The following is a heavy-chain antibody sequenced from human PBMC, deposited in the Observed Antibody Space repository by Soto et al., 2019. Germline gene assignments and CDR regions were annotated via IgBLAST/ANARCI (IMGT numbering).Heavy chain of an antibody. V-gene: IGHV3-21*01. CDR1: GFTFSSYS. Sequence: EVQLVESGGGLVKPGGSLRLSCAASGFTFSSYSMNWVRQAPGKGLEWVSSISSSSSYIYYADSVKGRFTISRDNAKNSLYLQMNSLRAEDTAVYYCARDHTYYYGSGSSAFDIWGQGTMVTVSS. J-gene: IGHJ3*02. D-gene: IGHD3-10*01. CDR2: ISSSSSYI. CDR3: ARDHTYYYGSGSSAFDI.